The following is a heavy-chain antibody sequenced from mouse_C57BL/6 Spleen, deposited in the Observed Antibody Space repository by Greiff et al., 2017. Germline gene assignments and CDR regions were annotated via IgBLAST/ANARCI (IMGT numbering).Heavy chain of an antibody. Sequence: QVQLQQPGAELVMPGASVKLSCKASGYTFTSYWMHWVKQRPGQGLEWIGEIDPSDSYTNYNQKFKGKSTLTVAKSSSTAYMQLSSLTSEDSAVYYCARSAPLYDGSSSLAYWGQGTLVTVSA. CDR1: GYTFTSYW. V-gene: IGHV1-69*01. CDR2: IDPSDSYT. CDR3: ARSAPLYDGSSSLAY. J-gene: IGHJ3*01. D-gene: IGHD1-1*01.